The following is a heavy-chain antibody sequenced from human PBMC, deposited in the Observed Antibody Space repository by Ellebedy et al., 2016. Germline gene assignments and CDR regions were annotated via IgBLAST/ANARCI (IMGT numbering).Heavy chain of an antibody. Sequence: ASVKVSCXASGYTLTAYYIHWVRQAPGQGLEWMGWINPHSGGTNFAQKFQGRVTMTRDTSISTAYMELSKLRSDDTAVYYCTRFGSTWYWFDPWGQGTLVTVS. V-gene: IGHV1-2*02. CDR1: GYTLTAYY. J-gene: IGHJ5*02. D-gene: IGHD6-13*01. CDR2: INPHSGGT. CDR3: TRFGSTWYWFDP.